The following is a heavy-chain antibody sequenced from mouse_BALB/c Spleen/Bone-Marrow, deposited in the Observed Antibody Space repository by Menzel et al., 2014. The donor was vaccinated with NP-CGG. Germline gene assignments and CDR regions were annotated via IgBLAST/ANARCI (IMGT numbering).Heavy chain of an antibody. V-gene: IGHV1S127*01. Sequence: QVQLQQSGAELVKPCASVHMSCKASGYTFTSYWMHWVKQRPGQGLEWIGAIDPSANYTHYNKEFKVKATLTVDTSSSTAHMQLSSLTSEDSAVYYWTNLGTYWGQGTLVTGSA. CDR2: IDPSANYT. CDR3: TNLGTY. D-gene: IGHD2-14*01. J-gene: IGHJ3*01. CDR1: GYTFTSYW.